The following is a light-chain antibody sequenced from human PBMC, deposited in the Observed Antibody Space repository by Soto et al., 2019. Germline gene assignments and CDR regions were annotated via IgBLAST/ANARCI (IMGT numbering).Light chain of an antibody. CDR1: SGSIASSY. V-gene: IGLV6-57*01. CDR3: QSYDSSNQV. Sequence: NFMLTQPHSVSESPGKTVTISCTRSSGSIASSYVKWYQQRPGSSPTTVIYEDNQRPSGVPDRFSGSIDSSSNSASLTISGLKTEDEADYYCQSYDSSNQVFGGGTKLTVL. J-gene: IGLJ3*02. CDR2: EDN.